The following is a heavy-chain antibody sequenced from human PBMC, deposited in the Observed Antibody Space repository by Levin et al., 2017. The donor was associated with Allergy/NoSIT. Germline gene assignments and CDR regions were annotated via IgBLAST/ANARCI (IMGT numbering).Heavy chain of an antibody. CDR3: TTGAACGENDWDCN. V-gene: IGHV3-15*01. Sequence: GGSLRLSCAASGFSFRWAWMNWVRQAPGKGLEYIGRIRDRGSTDYTAPVKGRFTISRDDSKNTLFLQMVNLKIEDTAVYFCTTGAACGENDWDCNWGQGTPVIVSS. J-gene: IGHJ4*02. CDR2: IRDRGST. CDR1: GFSFRWAW. D-gene: IGHD3-16*01.